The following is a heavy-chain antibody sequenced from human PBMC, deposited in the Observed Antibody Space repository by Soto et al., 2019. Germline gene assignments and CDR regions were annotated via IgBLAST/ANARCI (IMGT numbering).Heavy chain of an antibody. CDR2: IKSKTDGGTT. J-gene: IGHJ4*02. CDR1: GFTFSNAW. V-gene: IGHV3-15*01. Sequence: GGSLRLSCAASGFTFSNAWMSWVRQAPGKGLEWVGRIKSKTDGGTTDYAAPVKGRFTISRDDSKNTLYLQMNSLKTEDTAVYYCTTTGYSSSWYKDYWGQGTLVTVSS. CDR3: TTTGYSSSWYKDY. D-gene: IGHD6-13*01.